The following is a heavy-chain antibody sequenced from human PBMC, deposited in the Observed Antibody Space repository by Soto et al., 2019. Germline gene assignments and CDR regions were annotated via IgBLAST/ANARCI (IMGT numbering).Heavy chain of an antibody. V-gene: IGHV4-31*03. CDR2: IYYSGST. CDR1: GGSISSGGYY. Sequence: SETLSLTCTVSGGSISSGGYYWSWIRQHPGKGLEWIGYIYYSGSTYYNPSLKSRVTISVDTSKNQFSLKLSSVPAADTAVYYCARTVVVVAARPSHWFDPWGQGTLVTVSS. CDR3: ARTVVVVAARPSHWFDP. D-gene: IGHD2-15*01. J-gene: IGHJ5*02.